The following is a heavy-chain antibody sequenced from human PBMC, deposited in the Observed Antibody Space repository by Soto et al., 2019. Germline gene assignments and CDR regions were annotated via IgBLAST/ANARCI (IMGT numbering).Heavy chain of an antibody. CDR3: ARTGGGMAARPLEY. D-gene: IGHD6-6*01. V-gene: IGHV1-18*04. Sequence: ASVKVSCKTSGYTFTSHGISWVRWAPGQGLEWMAWVSTYNGNKKYAQKFQDRITMTIDTSTSTVSMEFRSLTPDDTAIYYCARTGGGMAARPLEYWGQGTLVTVSS. J-gene: IGHJ4*02. CDR1: GYTFTSHG. CDR2: VSTYNGNK.